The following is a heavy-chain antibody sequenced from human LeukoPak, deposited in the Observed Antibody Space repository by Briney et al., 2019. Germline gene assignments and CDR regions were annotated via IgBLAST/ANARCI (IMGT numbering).Heavy chain of an antibody. Sequence: ASVKVSCKASGYTFTGYYMHWVRQAPGQGLEWMGWINPNSGGTNYAQKLQGRVTMTRDTSISIAYMELSRLKSDDTAVYYCARDRYYSSSSLDYWGQGTLVTVSS. CDR3: ARDRYYSSSSLDY. D-gene: IGHD6-6*01. CDR2: INPNSGGT. V-gene: IGHV1-2*02. J-gene: IGHJ4*02. CDR1: GYTFTGYY.